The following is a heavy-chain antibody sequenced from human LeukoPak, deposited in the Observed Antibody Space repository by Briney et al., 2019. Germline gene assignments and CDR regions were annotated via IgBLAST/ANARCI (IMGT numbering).Heavy chain of an antibody. CDR1: GFTFSSYA. D-gene: IGHD2-2*01. CDR2: ISYDGSNK. J-gene: IGHJ4*02. CDR3: AREGGSTLAFDY. Sequence: GRSQRLSCAASGFTFSSYAMHWVRQAPGKGLEWVAVISYDGSNKYYADSVKGRFTISRDNSKNTLYLQMNSLRAEDTAVYYCAREGGSTLAFDYWGQGTLVTVSS. V-gene: IGHV3-30*04.